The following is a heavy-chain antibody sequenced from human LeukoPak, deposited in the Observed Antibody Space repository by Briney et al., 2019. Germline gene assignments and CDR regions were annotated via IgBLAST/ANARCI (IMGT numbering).Heavy chain of an antibody. D-gene: IGHD4-17*01. J-gene: IGHJ4*02. CDR3: AKGGTVTRLGYFDY. V-gene: IGHV3-23*01. Sequence: GGSLRLSCAASGFTFSSYAMSWVRQAPGKGLEWVSAISGSGGSTYYADSVKGRFTISRDNSKNTLYLQLNSLRAEDTAVYFCAKGGTVTRLGYFDYWGQGTLVTVSS. CDR2: ISGSGGST. CDR1: GFTFSSYA.